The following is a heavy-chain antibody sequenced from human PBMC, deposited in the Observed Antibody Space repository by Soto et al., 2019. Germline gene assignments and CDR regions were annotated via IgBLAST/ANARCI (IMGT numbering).Heavy chain of an antibody. D-gene: IGHD6-19*01. CDR1: GFTFDDYA. V-gene: IGHV3-9*01. J-gene: IGHJ6*04. Sequence: ALRLSCAASGFTFDDYAMHWVRQAPGKGLEWVSGISWNSGSIGYADSVKGRFTISRDNAKNSLYLQMNSLRAEDTALYYCAKDIRALVEQWLPTYYYYGMDVWGKGTSVTVSS. CDR3: AKDIRALVEQWLPTYYYYGMDV. CDR2: ISWNSGSI.